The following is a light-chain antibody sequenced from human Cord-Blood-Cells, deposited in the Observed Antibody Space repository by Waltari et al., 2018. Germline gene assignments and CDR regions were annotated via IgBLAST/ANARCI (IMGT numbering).Light chain of an antibody. Sequence: QSALTQPASVSGPPGQSITTSCTGISSDVGSYNLVSWYQQHPGKAPKLIIYEVSKRPSGVSNRFSGSKSGNTASLTISGLQAEDEADYYCCSYAGSSTYVFGTGTKVTVL. V-gene: IGLV2-23*02. J-gene: IGLJ1*01. CDR2: EVS. CDR1: SSDVGSYNL. CDR3: CSYAGSSTYV.